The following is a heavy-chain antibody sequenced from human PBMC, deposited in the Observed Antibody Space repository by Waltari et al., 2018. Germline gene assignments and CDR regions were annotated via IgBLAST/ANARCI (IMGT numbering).Heavy chain of an antibody. Sequence: QLQLQESGPGLVKPSETLSLTCTVSGGSISSSSYYWGWVRQPPGKGLEWIGSIYYSGSTYYNPSLKSRVTISVDTSKNQFSLKLSSVTAADTAVYYCARHMGLNYANWFDPWGQGTLVTVSS. D-gene: IGHD4-4*01. CDR2: IYYSGST. CDR3: ARHMGLNYANWFDP. CDR1: GGSISSSSYY. V-gene: IGHV4-39*01. J-gene: IGHJ5*02.